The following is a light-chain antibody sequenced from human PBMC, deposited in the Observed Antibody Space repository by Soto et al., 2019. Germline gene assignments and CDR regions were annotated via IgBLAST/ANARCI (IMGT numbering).Light chain of an antibody. CDR2: GVS. Sequence: EIVLTQSPGTLSLSPGERATLSCRASQSVSSSYLAWYQQKPGQAPRLLIYGVSSRATSIPDRFSGSGSGTDFTLTISRLEPEDFAVYYWQQYGSTPETFGQLTKVDIK. CDR1: QSVSSSY. CDR3: QQYGSTPET. J-gene: IGKJ1*01. V-gene: IGKV3-20*01.